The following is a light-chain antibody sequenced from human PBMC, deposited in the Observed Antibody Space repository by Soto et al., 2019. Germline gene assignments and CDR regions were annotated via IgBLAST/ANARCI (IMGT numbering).Light chain of an antibody. V-gene: IGKV3-11*01. J-gene: IGKJ5*01. CDR3: QVRTNWSIA. CDR1: QTVGRN. Sequence: EIVMTQSPTSLSVSPGERAILSCRASQTVGRNLAWYQQKPGQAPRLLIHTASNRATGIPARFSGTGSGTDFTLTINNLEPEDFAVYYCQVRTNWSIAFGRGTRLEIK. CDR2: TAS.